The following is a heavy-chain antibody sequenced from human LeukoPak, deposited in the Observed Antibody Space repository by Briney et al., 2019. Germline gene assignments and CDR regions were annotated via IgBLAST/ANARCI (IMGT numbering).Heavy chain of an antibody. CDR3: AREGTAGTNLNGFDR. CDR1: GGSISNNY. D-gene: IGHD1-1*01. J-gene: IGHJ5*02. CDR2: MYSSGST. V-gene: IGHV4-4*07. Sequence: SETLSLTCTVSGGSISNNYWNWVRQPAGQGLEWVGRMYSSGSTYFNPSLKSRVTISVDTSKNQFSLKLSSVTAADTAVYYCAREGTAGTNLNGFDRWGKGTLVTVSS.